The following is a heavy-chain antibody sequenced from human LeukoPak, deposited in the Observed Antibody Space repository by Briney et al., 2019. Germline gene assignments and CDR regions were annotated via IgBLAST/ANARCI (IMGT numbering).Heavy chain of an antibody. D-gene: IGHD5-12*01. J-gene: IGHJ4*02. CDR3: ARDGMATINS. CDR1: GFIFSTYW. CDR2: IKQDGSER. V-gene: IGHV3-7*03. Sequence: GGSLRLSCAASGFIFSTYWMSWVRQAPGKGLEWVANIKQDGSERYYVDSVKGRFTISRDNAKNSLYLQMNSLRAEDTAVYYCARDGMATINSWGQGTVVTVSS.